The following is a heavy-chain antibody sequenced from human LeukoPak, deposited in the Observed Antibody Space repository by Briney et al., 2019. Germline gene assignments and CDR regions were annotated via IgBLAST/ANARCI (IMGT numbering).Heavy chain of an antibody. J-gene: IGHJ6*02. CDR1: GYTFTGYY. D-gene: IGHD6-13*01. CDR2: INPNSGGT. V-gene: IGHV1-2*02. Sequence: ASVKVSCKASGYTFTGYYMHWVRQAPGQGLEWMGWINPNSGGTNYAQKFQGRVTMTRDTSISTAYMELSRLRSDDTAVYYCARQGGQQLVRGYGMDVWGQGTTVTVSS. CDR3: ARQGGQQLVRGYGMDV.